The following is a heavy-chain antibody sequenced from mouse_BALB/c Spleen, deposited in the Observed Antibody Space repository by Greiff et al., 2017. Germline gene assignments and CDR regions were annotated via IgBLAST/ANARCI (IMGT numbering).Heavy chain of an antibody. V-gene: IGHV5-9-1*01. CDR2: ISSGGSYT. CDR1: GFTFSSYA. Sequence: EVMLVESGGGLVKPGGSLKLSCAASGFTFSSYAMSWVRQTPEKRLEWVATISSGGSYTYYPDSVKGRFTISRDNAKNTLYLQMSSLRSEDTAMYYCARREGGTFDYWGQGTTLTVSS. J-gene: IGHJ2*01. CDR3: ARREGGTFDY.